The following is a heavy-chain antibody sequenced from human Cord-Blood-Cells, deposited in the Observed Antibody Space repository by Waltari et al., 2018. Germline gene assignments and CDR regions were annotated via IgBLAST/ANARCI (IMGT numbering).Heavy chain of an antibody. CDR2: ISYDGSNK. J-gene: IGHJ6*02. D-gene: IGHD4-4*01. CDR1: GFTFSSYA. CDR3: ARGDSSPYYYYYGMDV. V-gene: IGHV3-30-3*01. Sequence: QVQLVESGRGVVQPGRSLRLSCAASGFTFSSYAMNWVRQASGKGLEWVAVISYDGSNKYYADSVKGRFTISRDNSKNTLYLQMNSLRAEDTAVYYCARGDSSPYYYYYGMDVWGQGTTVTVSS.